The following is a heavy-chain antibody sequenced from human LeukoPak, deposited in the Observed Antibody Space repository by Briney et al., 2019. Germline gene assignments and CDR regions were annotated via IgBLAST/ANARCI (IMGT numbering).Heavy chain of an antibody. CDR2: ISGSGGST. D-gene: IGHD3-10*01. CDR1: GFTFSSYG. Sequence: GGSLRLSCAASGFTFSSYGMTWARQAPGKGLEWVSAISGSGGSTYYADSVKGRFTISRDNSKNTLYLQMNSLRAEDTAVYYCAKDEMVTMVRGVTMGYFDYWGQGTLVTVSS. CDR3: AKDEMVTMVRGVTMGYFDY. V-gene: IGHV3-23*01. J-gene: IGHJ4*02.